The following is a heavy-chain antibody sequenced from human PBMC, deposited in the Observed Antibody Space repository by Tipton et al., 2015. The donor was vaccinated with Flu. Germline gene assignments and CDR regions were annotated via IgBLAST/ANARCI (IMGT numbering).Heavy chain of an antibody. CDR3: ARIVGGIRPNWFDP. CDR2: IYSGGST. CDR1: GFTVGSNY. Sequence: LSLTCAASGFTVGSNYMSWVRQAPGKGLEWVSVIYSGGSTYYADSVKGRFTISRDNSKNTLYLQMNSLRAEDTAVYYCARIVGGIRPNWFDPWGQGTLVTVSS. D-gene: IGHD1-26*01. V-gene: IGHV3-53*01. J-gene: IGHJ5*02.